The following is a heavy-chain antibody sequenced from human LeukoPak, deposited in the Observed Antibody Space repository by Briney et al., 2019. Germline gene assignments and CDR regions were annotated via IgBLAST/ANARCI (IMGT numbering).Heavy chain of an antibody. V-gene: IGHV4-34*01. D-gene: IGHD3-10*01. CDR2: INHGGST. CDR1: GGSFSGYY. CDR3: ARPNGSGSYRGRSKYYFDY. J-gene: IGHJ4*02. Sequence: SETLSLTCAVYGGSFSGYYRSWIRQPPGKGLEWIGEINHGGSTNYNPSLKSRVTISVDTSKNQFSLKLSSVTAADTAVYYCARPNGSGSYRGRSKYYFDYWGQGTLVTVSS.